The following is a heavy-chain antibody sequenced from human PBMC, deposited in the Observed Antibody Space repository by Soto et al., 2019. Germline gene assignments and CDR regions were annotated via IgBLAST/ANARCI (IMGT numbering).Heavy chain of an antibody. CDR3: ARDSGYSYGPIDD. CDR1: GFSFSSYG. D-gene: IGHD5-18*01. CDR2: ISYDGTDE. J-gene: IGHJ4*02. Sequence: HPGGFLRLSCAASGFSFSSYGMHWVRQAPGKGLEWVAMISYDGTDEYYADSVKGRFTISRDNSKNAVYLQMNSLRAEDTAVYYCARDSGYSYGPIDDWGQGTLVTVSS. V-gene: IGHV3-30*03.